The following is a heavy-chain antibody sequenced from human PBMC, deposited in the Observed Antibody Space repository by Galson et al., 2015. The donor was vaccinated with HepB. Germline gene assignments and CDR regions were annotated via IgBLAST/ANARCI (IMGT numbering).Heavy chain of an antibody. J-gene: IGHJ5*02. Sequence: SLRLSCAASGFTFSSYAMHWVRQAPGKGLEWVAVISYDGSNKYYADSVKGRFTISRDNSKNTLYLQMNSLRAEDTAVYYCASLKWSIAARRWFDPWGQGTLVTVSS. CDR3: ASLKWSIAARRWFDP. CDR2: ISYDGSNK. CDR1: GFTFSSYA. V-gene: IGHV3-30-3*01. D-gene: IGHD6-6*01.